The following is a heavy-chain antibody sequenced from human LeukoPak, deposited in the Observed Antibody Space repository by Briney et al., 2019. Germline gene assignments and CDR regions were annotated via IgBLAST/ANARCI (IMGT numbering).Heavy chain of an antibody. V-gene: IGHV4-39*07. CDR1: GGSISSSSYY. J-gene: IGHJ4*02. CDR2: IYYSGST. D-gene: IGHD3-16*01. CDR3: ARDSTDVWGSSPDY. Sequence: PSETLSLTCTVSGGSISSSSYYWGWIRQPPGKGLEWIGSIYYSGSTYYNPSLKSRVTISVDTSKNQFSLKLSSVTAADTAVYYCARDSTDVWGSSPDYWGQGTLVTVSS.